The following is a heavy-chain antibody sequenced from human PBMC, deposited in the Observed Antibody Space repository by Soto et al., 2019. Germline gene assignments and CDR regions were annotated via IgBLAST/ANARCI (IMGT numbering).Heavy chain of an antibody. CDR1: GYTFTGYN. J-gene: IGHJ5*02. V-gene: IGHV1-2*02. Sequence: QVQMVPSGAEVKKPGASVKVSCTTSGYTFTGYNTYWVRQAPGQGLEWMGWINPDSGGTNYAQNFQGRVTMTRDTSINTAYMELSRLTSDDTSVYYWARPYCSSIGGHGWFAPWGQGTLVTVSS. CDR2: INPDSGGT. D-gene: IGHD2-2*01. CDR3: ARPYCSSIGGHGWFAP.